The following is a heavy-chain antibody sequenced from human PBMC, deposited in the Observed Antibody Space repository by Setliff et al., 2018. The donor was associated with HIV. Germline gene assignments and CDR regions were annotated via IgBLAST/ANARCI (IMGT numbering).Heavy chain of an antibody. CDR3: ARGGDWGYNYYMDV. CDR2: IYISGST. J-gene: IGHJ6*03. V-gene: IGHV4-4*07. Sequence: SETMSLTCTVSGGSITSYYWSWIRQLAGMGLEWFGRIYISGSTNYNPSLESRVTMSIDTSKNQFSLQLNSVTPEDPAVYFCARGGDWGYNYYMDVWDKGTTVTVSS. CDR1: GGSITSYY. D-gene: IGHD7-27*01.